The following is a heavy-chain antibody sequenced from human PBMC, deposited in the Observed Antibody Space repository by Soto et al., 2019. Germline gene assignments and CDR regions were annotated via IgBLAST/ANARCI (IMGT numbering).Heavy chain of an antibody. V-gene: IGHV3-21*01. Sequence: GGSLRLSCAASGFTFSSYSMNCVRQAPGKGLEWGSSIRSSSSYIYYADTVKGRFTISRDNAKNSLYVQMNSLRAEDTAVYYCASHPRYSSGYWYYFDYWGQGTLVTVSS. CDR2: IRSSSSYI. D-gene: IGHD3-22*01. J-gene: IGHJ4*02. CDR3: ASHPRYSSGYWYYFDY. CDR1: GFTFSSYS.